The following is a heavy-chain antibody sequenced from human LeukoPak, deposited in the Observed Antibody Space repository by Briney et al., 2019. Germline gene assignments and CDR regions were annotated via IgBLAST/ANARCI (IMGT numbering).Heavy chain of an antibody. CDR2: ISAYNGNT. Sequence: ASVKVSCKDSGYTFTSYGISWVRQAPGQGLEWMGWISAYNGNTNYAQKLQGRVTMTTDTSTSTAYMELRSLRSDDTAVYYCARDHRVHCSGGSCYSGGFAPWGQGTLVTVSS. CDR3: ARDHRVHCSGGSCYSGGFAP. D-gene: IGHD2-15*01. V-gene: IGHV1-18*01. CDR1: GYTFTSYG. J-gene: IGHJ5*02.